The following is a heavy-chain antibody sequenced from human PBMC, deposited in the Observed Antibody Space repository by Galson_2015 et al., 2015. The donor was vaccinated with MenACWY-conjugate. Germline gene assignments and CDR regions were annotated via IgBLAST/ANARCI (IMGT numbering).Heavy chain of an antibody. CDR1: GITLSGRW. CDR3: VREGVYCPHGVCYMATFDY. J-gene: IGHJ4*02. V-gene: IGHV3-74*03. D-gene: IGHD2-8*01. CDR2: INSEGTSI. Sequence: SLRLSCAASGITLSGRWMHWIRQTPEKGLVWVARINSEGTSIAYADSVKGRFTISRDNAKNTFNLQMNSLRAEDSALYYCVREGVYCPHGVCYMATFDYWGQGTLVAVSS.